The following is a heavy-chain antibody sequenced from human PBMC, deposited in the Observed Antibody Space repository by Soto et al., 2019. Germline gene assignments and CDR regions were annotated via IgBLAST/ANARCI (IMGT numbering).Heavy chain of an antibody. J-gene: IGHJ6*02. CDR1: GGSISSTVHY. CDR2: IYYAGST. Sequence: SETLSITCTVSGGSISSTVHYWGWIHHPPGKGLEWLGSIYYAGSTFHNPSLKRRATISVDTSRNQFSLRLSSVTASDTAVYYCARLVFHCLRGSCDDYNFYGLDVWGQGTTVTVSS. V-gene: IGHV4-39*01. D-gene: IGHD2-15*01. CDR3: ARLVFHCLRGSCDDYNFYGLDV.